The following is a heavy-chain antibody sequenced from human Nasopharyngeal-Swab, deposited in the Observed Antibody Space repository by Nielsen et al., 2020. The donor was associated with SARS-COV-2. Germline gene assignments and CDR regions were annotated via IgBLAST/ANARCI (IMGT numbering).Heavy chain of an antibody. V-gene: IGHV3-21*01. CDR1: GFTFSTYS. CDR2: ISSSSSYI. Sequence: GALKISCAASGFTFSTYSMNWVRQAPGKGLEWVSSISSSSSYIYYADSLKGRFTISRDNAKNSLYLQMNSLRAEDTAVYYCARGCVLTGPTCNYYGMDVWGQGTTVTVSS. J-gene: IGHJ6*02. D-gene: IGHD3-9*01. CDR3: ARGCVLTGPTCNYYGMDV.